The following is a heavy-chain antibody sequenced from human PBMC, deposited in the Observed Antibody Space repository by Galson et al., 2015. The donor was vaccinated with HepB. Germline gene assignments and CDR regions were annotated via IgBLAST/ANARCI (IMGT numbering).Heavy chain of an antibody. J-gene: IGHJ4*02. D-gene: IGHD4-11*01. Sequence: SCKASGGTFSSYAISWVRQAPGQGLEWMGRIIPILGIANYAQKFQGRVTISRDNSKNTLWLQMHSLRAEDTAVYYCAKDGDYSNYEWGQGTLVTVSS. V-gene: IGHV1-69*04. CDR3: AKDGDYSNYE. CDR2: IIPILGIA. CDR1: GGTFSSYA.